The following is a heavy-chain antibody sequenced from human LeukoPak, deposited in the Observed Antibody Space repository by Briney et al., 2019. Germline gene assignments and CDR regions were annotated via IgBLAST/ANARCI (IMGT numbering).Heavy chain of an antibody. CDR1: GFTFDDYA. CDR3: AKDILTMVRGVVDY. CDR2: ISWNSGSI. Sequence: GGSLRLSCAASGFTFDDYAMHWVRQAPGKGLEWVSGISWNSGSIGYADSVKGRFTISRDNAKNSLYLQMNSLRAEDTALYYCAKDILTMVRGVVDYWGQGTLGTVSS. V-gene: IGHV3-9*01. D-gene: IGHD3-10*01. J-gene: IGHJ4*02.